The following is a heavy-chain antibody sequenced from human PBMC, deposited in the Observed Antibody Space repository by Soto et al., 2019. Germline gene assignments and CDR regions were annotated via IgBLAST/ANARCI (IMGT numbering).Heavy chain of an antibody. CDR2: IRSKAYGGTT. J-gene: IGHJ4*02. CDR3: TRWKESYSDY. D-gene: IGHD1-1*01. Sequence: PGGSLRLSCTASGFTFGDYALSWFRQAPGKGLEWVAFIRSKAYGGTTEYAASVKGRFTISGDDSKSIAYLQMNSLKTEDTAVYYCTRWKESYSDYWGQGTLVTVSS. V-gene: IGHV3-49*03. CDR1: GFTFGDYA.